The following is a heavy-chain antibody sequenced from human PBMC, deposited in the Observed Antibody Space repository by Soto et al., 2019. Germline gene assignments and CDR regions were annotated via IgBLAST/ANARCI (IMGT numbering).Heavy chain of an antibody. CDR3: AREITFGGVHFDY. D-gene: IGHD3-16*01. CDR2: ISSSSSDI. Sequence: GGSLRLSCAASGFTFSSYSMNWVRQAPGKGLEWVSSISSSSSDIYYADSVKGRFTISRDNAKNSLYLQMNSLRAEDTAVYYCAREITFGGVHFDYWGQGTLVTVSS. J-gene: IGHJ4*02. CDR1: GFTFSSYS. V-gene: IGHV3-21*03.